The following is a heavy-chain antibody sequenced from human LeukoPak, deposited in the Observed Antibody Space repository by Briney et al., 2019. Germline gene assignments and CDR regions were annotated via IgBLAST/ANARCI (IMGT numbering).Heavy chain of an antibody. CDR2: IYYSGST. CDR1: GGSISSYY. V-gene: IGHV4-59*08. CDR3: ARQTHYDYVWGSYRYVWFDP. Sequence: SETLSLTCTVSGGSISSYYWSWIRQPPGKGLEWIGYIYYSGSTNYNPSLKSRVTISVDTSKNQFSLKLSSVTAADTAVYYCARQTHYDYVWGSYRYVWFDPWGQGTLVTVSS. D-gene: IGHD3-16*02. J-gene: IGHJ5*02.